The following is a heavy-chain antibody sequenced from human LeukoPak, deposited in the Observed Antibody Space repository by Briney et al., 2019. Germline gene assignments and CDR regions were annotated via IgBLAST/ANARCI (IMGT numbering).Heavy chain of an antibody. CDR2: ISSSSSTI. D-gene: IGHD5-12*01. CDR3: ARDGYSGYDDAFDI. J-gene: IGHJ3*02. Sequence: GGSLRLSCAASGFTFSSYEMNWVRQAPGKGLEWVSYISSSSSTIYYADSVKGRFTISRDNAKNSLYLQMNSLRAEDTAVYYCARDGYSGYDDAFDIWGQGTMVTVSS. V-gene: IGHV3-48*03. CDR1: GFTFSSYE.